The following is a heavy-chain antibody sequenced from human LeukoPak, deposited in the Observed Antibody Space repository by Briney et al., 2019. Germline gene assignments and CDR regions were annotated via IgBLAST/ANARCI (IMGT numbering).Heavy chain of an antibody. J-gene: IGHJ4*02. V-gene: IGHV4-59*01. D-gene: IGHD6-6*01. CDR1: GGSISSYY. CDR3: AGRYSSSGTFDY. CDR2: IYYSGST. Sequence: SETQSLTCTVSGGSISSYYWSWIRQPPGKGLEWIGYIYYSGSTNYNPSLKSRVTISVDTSKNQFSLKLSSVTAADTAVYYCAGRYSSSGTFDYWGQGTLVTVSS.